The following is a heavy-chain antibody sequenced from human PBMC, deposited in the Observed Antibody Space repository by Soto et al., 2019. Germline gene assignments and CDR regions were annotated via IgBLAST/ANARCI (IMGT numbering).Heavy chain of an antibody. D-gene: IGHD2-15*01. CDR1: GGSISSGGYY. J-gene: IGHJ4*02. V-gene: IGHV4-31*03. CDR2: IYYSGST. CDR3: AREGRIRYCSGGRCWFDY. Sequence: QVQLQESGPGLVKPSQTLSLTCTVSGGSISSGGYYWSWIRQHPGKGLEWIGYIYYSGSTYYNPSTTGRVTMTIGMSKNQFPLQLSSVTAAVTAVYYCAREGRIRYCSGGRCWFDYGCQGTLVTVS.